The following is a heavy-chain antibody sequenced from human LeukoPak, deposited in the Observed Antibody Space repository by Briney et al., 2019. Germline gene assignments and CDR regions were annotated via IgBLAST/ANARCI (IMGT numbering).Heavy chain of an antibody. CDR2: IKQDGSEK. CDR1: GFTFSTYW. Sequence: PGGSLRLSCAASGFTFSTYWMSWVRQAPGKGPEWVANIKQDGSEKDYVDSVKGRFTISRYTAKNSLYLQMNSLRAQDTAVYYCARVATTVTTYPSAEYFQHWGQGTLVTVSS. V-gene: IGHV3-7*01. J-gene: IGHJ1*01. CDR3: ARVATTVTTYPSAEYFQH. D-gene: IGHD4-17*01.